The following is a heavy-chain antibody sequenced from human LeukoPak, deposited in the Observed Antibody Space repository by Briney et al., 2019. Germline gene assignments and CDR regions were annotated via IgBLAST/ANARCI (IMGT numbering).Heavy chain of an antibody. CDR3: ARGGWFGELEAFDY. D-gene: IGHD3-10*01. J-gene: IGHJ4*02. V-gene: IGHV4-59*11. CDR1: GGSISSHY. CDR2: IYDSGST. Sequence: SETLSLTCTVSGGSISSHYWSWIRQPPGKGLEWIGYIYDSGSTNYNPSLKSRVTISVDTSKNQFSLKLSSVTAADTAVYYCARGGWFGELEAFDYWGQGTLVTVSS.